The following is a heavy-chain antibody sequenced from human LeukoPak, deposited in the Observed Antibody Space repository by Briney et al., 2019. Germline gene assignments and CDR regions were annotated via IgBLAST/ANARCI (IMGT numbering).Heavy chain of an antibody. CDR2: ISGSGGST. J-gene: IGHJ6*03. V-gene: IGHV3-23*01. CDR1: GFTFSSYA. CDR3: AKVGGGDYYYYMDV. Sequence: GGSLRLSCAASGFTFSSYAMSWVRQAAGKGLEWVSAISGSGGSTYYADSVKGRFTISRDNSKNTLYLQMSSLRAEDTAVYYCAKVGGGDYYYYMDVWGKGTMVTVSS. D-gene: IGHD3-16*01.